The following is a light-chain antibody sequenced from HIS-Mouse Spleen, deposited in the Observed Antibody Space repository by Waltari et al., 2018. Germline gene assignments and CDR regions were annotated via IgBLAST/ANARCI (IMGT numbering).Light chain of an antibody. J-gene: IGLJ3*02. CDR2: EVS. V-gene: IGLV2-14*01. CDR1: SSDVGGYNY. Sequence: QSALTQPASVSGSPGQAITISCNGTSSDVGGYNYVPWYQQHPGNAPKLMIYEVSNRPSGVSNRFSGSKSGNTASLTISGLQAEDEADYYCSSYTSSSTWVFGGGTKLTVL. CDR3: SSYTSSSTWV.